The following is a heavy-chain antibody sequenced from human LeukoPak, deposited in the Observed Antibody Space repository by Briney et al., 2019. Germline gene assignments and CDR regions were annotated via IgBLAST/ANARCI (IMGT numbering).Heavy chain of an antibody. CDR2: IYTSGST. Sequence: PSETLSLTCTVSGGSISSGSYYWSWIRQPAGKGLEWIGRIYTSGSTNYNPSLKSRVTISVDTSKNQFSPKLSSVTAADTAVYYCARARGRYRNYYYYMDVWGKGTTVTVSS. CDR3: ARARGRYRNYYYYMDV. CDR1: GGSISSGSYY. D-gene: IGHD3-16*02. V-gene: IGHV4-61*02. J-gene: IGHJ6*03.